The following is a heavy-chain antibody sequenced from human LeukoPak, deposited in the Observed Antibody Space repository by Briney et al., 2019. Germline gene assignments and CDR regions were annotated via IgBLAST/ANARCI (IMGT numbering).Heavy chain of an antibody. D-gene: IGHD4-17*01. Sequence: GGSLRLSCAASGFTFSSYAMSWVRQAPGKGLEWVSAISGSGGSTYYADSVKGRFTISRDNSKNTLYLQMNSLRAEDTAVYYCAKACRNYGDYPLTYFDYWGQGTLVTVSS. CDR1: GFTFSSYA. CDR2: ISGSGGST. J-gene: IGHJ4*02. V-gene: IGHV3-23*01. CDR3: AKACRNYGDYPLTYFDY.